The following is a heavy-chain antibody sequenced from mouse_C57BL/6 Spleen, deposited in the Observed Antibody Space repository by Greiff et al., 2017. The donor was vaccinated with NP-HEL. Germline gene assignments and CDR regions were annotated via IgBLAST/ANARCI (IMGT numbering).Heavy chain of an antibody. CDR3: ARRGQLGGFAY. D-gene: IGHD4-1*02. J-gene: IGHJ3*01. Sequence: QVQLKESGPELVKPGASVKISCKASGYAFSSSWMNWVKQRPGQGLEWIGRIYPGDGATNYNGKFKGKATLTADQSSSTAYMQLSSLTSEDSAVYFCARRGQLGGFAYWGQGTLVTVSA. CDR1: GYAFSSSW. CDR2: IYPGDGAT. V-gene: IGHV1-82*01.